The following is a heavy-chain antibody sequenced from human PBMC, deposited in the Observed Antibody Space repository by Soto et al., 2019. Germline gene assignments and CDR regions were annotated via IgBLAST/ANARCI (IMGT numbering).Heavy chain of an antibody. CDR2: IRSKAYGGTT. J-gene: IGHJ6*02. CDR3: TRVFDFWSGYYRNYYYYGMDV. V-gene: IGHV3-49*04. Sequence: GGSLRLSCTASGFTFGDYAMSWVRQAPGKGLEWVGFIRSKAYGGTTEYAASVKGRFTISRDDSKSIAYLQMNSLKPEDTAVYYCTRVFDFWSGYYRNYYYYGMDVWGQGTTVTVSS. CDR1: GFTFGDYA. D-gene: IGHD3-3*01.